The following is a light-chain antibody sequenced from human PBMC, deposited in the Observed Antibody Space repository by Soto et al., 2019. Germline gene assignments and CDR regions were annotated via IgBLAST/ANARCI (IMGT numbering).Light chain of an antibody. CDR2: GAS. CDR1: QSVSSNY. CDR3: QQYGSSPLT. Sequence: EIVVTQSPGTLSLSPVERATLSCRASQSVSSNYLAWYQQKPGQAPRLLIYGASSRATGIPDRFSGSGSGTDFTLTISRLEPADFAVFYCQQYGSSPLTFGGGTMVELK. J-gene: IGKJ4*01. V-gene: IGKV3-20*01.